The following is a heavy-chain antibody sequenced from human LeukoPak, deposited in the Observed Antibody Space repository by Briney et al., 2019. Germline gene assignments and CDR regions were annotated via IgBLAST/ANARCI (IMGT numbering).Heavy chain of an antibody. D-gene: IGHD2-15*01. CDR3: ATRSLPGYYYGMDV. CDR1: GFTFSSYW. V-gene: IGHV3-53*01. CDR2: IYSSGST. Sequence: PGGSLRLSCEASGFTFSSYWMSWVRQAPGKGLEWVSIIYSSGSTYYVDSVKGRFTISRDNSKNTLYLQMNSLRAEDTAVYYCATRSLPGYYYGMDVWGQGTTVTVSS. J-gene: IGHJ6*02.